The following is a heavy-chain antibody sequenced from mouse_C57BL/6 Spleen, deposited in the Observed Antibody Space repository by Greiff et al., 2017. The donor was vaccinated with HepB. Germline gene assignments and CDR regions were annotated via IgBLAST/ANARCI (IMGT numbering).Heavy chain of an antibody. V-gene: IGHV1-64*01. CDR1: GYTFTSYW. CDR3: ARSRIYGSSCLGY. Sequence: VQLQESGAELVKPGASVKLSCKASGYTFTSYWMHWVKQRPGQGLEWIGMIHPNSGSTNYNEKFKSKATLTVDKSSSTAYMQLSSLTSEDSAVYYCARSRIYGSSCLGYWGQGTSVTVSS. D-gene: IGHD1-1*01. CDR2: IHPNSGST. J-gene: IGHJ4*01.